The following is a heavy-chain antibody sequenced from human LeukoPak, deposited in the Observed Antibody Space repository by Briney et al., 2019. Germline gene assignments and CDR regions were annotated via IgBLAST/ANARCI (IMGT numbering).Heavy chain of an antibody. V-gene: IGHV4-59*01. D-gene: IGHD3-9*01. CDR1: GGSISSYY. Sequence: PSETLSLTCTVSGGSISSYYWSWIRQPPGKGLEWIGYIYYSGSTNYNPSLKSRVTISVDTSKNQFSLKLSSATAADTAVYYCARAPGYDILTGYFPNWFDPWGQGTLVTVSS. CDR3: ARAPGYDILTGYFPNWFDP. J-gene: IGHJ5*02. CDR2: IYYSGST.